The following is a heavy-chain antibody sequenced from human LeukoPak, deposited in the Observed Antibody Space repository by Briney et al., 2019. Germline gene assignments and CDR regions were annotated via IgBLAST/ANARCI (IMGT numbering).Heavy chain of an antibody. CDR2: IYSGGST. D-gene: IGHD4-23*01. J-gene: IGHJ6*02. V-gene: IGHV3-NL1*01. Sequence: GGSLRLSCAASGFTFSSYGMHWVRQAPGKGLEWVSVIYSGGSTYYADSVKGRFTISRDNSKNTLYLQMNSLRAEDTAVYYCARDYGGNGMDVWGQGTTVTVSS. CDR3: ARDYGGNGMDV. CDR1: GFTFSSYG.